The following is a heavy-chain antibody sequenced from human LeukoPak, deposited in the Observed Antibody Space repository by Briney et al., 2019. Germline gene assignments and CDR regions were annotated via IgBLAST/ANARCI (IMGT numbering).Heavy chain of an antibody. V-gene: IGHV3-74*01. CDR3: ARGRGPYGWFDP. CDR2: MSSDESTT. CDR1: GFTLSSYW. J-gene: IGHJ5*02. D-gene: IGHD3-10*01. Sequence: GGSLRLSCAASGFTLSSYWMHWARQTPGKGLVWVSRMSSDESTTNYADSVRGRFTISRDNAKNALYLQMNNLRAEDTAIYFCARGRGPYGWFDPWGQGTLVTVSS.